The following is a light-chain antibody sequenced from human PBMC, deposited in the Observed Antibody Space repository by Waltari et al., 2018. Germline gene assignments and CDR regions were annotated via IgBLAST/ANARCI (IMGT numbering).Light chain of an antibody. CDR1: SSDIGGHNY. Sequence: QSALTQPASVSGSPGQTITISCTGTSSDIGGHNYVSWYQQHPGKAPKLMIYDVVKRPSLVSNRFSGSKSGNTASLTISGLQAEDDAIYYCSSYASSKFGGGTKLTVL. CDR2: DVV. J-gene: IGLJ2*01. V-gene: IGLV2-14*01. CDR3: SSYASSK.